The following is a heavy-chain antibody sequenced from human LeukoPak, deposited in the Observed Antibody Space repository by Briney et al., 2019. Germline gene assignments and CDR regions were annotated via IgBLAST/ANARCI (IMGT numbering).Heavy chain of an antibody. CDR1: GFTFSSYS. J-gene: IGHJ4*02. Sequence: KPGGSLRLSCAASGFTFSSYSMNWVRQAPGKGLEWVSSISSSSSYIYYADSVKGRFTISRDNAKNSLYLQMNSLRAEDTAVYYCARDTIFGVSTIDYWGQGTLVTVSS. V-gene: IGHV3-21*01. CDR3: ARDTIFGVSTIDY. CDR2: ISSSSSYI. D-gene: IGHD3-3*01.